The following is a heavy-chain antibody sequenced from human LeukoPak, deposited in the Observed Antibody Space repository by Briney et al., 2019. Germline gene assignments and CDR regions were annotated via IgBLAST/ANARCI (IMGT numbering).Heavy chain of an antibody. CDR3: ARAGAAEENWFDP. CDR2: FYHSGGT. J-gene: IGHJ5*02. Sequence: SETLSLTCTVSGGSISSYYWSWIRQTPGKGLEWVGHFYHSGGTNYNPSFKSRVTISVDTSKNQFSLKLSSVTAADTAVYYCARAGAAEENWFDPWGQGTLVTVSS. V-gene: IGHV4-59*01. D-gene: IGHD6-13*01. CDR1: GGSISSYY.